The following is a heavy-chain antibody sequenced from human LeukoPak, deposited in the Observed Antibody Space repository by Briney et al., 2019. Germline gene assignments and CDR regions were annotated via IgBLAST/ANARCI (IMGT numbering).Heavy chain of an antibody. Sequence: SETLSLTCAVSGGSFSGYYWSWLRQPPGKGLEWIGEINHSGSTNYNPSLKSRVTISVDTSKNQFSLKLSSVTAADTAVYYCARGRTDYYYYYMDVWSKGTTVTVSS. J-gene: IGHJ6*03. V-gene: IGHV4-34*01. CDR3: ARGRTDYYYYYMDV. CDR2: INHSGST. D-gene: IGHD1-1*01. CDR1: GGSFSGYY.